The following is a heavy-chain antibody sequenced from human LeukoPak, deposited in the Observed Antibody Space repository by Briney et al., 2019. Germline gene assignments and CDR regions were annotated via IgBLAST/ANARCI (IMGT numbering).Heavy chain of an antibody. J-gene: IGHJ4*02. CDR3: AKDTGYCSGGSCYDFDY. CDR2: ISWSSGSI. Sequence: GGSLRLSCAASGFTFDDYVMHWVRQAPGRGLEGVSVISWSSGSIDYADSVKGRFIISRDNAQHSLYLQMNSLRAEDTALYYCAKDTGYCSGGSCYDFDYWGQGTLVTVSS. V-gene: IGHV3-9*01. CDR1: GFTFDDYV. D-gene: IGHD2-15*01.